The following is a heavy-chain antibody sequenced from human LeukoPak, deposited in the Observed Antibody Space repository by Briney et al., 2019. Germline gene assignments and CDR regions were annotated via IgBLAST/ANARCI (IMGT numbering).Heavy chain of an antibody. V-gene: IGHV4-61*02. CDR3: ARSYDFWWGTYFDY. CDR1: SDSISSDTYY. CDR2: IYPSGST. D-gene: IGHD3-3*01. Sequence: SQTLSLTSTAPSDSISSDTYYQSWIRQPDRKGLASIGRIYPSGSTNYNPSLKSRVTISVDTSKNQFSLKLSSVTAADTAVYYCARSYDFWWGTYFDYWGQGTLVTVSS. J-gene: IGHJ4*02.